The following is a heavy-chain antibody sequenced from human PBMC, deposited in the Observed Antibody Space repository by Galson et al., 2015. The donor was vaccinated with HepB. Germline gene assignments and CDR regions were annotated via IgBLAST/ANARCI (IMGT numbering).Heavy chain of an antibody. CDR3: ARDGYCSSTSCYVYYYGMDV. CDR2: ISAYNGNT. J-gene: IGHJ6*02. CDR1: GYTFTSYG. D-gene: IGHD2-2*03. V-gene: IGHV1-18*01. Sequence: SVKVSCKASGYTFTSYGISWVRQAPGQGLEWMGWISAYNGNTNYAQKLQGRVTMTTDTSTSTAYMELRSLRSDDTAVYYCARDGYCSSTSCYVYYYGMDVWGQGTTVTASS.